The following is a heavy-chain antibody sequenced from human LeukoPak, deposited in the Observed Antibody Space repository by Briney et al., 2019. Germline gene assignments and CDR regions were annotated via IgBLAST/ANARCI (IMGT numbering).Heavy chain of an antibody. J-gene: IGHJ6*02. CDR2: IKQDGSEK. CDR3: ARDSGLLPYGMDV. CDR1: GFTFSSYW. D-gene: IGHD1-26*01. Sequence: GGSLRLSCAASGFTFSSYWMSWDRQAPGKGLEWVANIKQDGSEKYYVDSVKGRFTISRDNAKNSLYLQMNSLRAEDTAVYYCARDSGLLPYGMDVWGQGTTVTVSS. V-gene: IGHV3-7*01.